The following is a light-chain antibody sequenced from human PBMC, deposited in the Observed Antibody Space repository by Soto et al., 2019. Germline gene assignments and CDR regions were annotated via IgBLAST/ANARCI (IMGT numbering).Light chain of an antibody. CDR3: CSYAGSSTYYV. V-gene: IGLV2-23*01. CDR1: SSEVGSYNL. Sequence: QSVLTQPASVSGSPGQSITISCTGTSSEVGSYNLVSWYQQHPGKAPKLMIYEGSKRPSGVSNRFSGSKSGNTASLTISGLQAEDEADYYCCSYAGSSTYYVFGTGTKLTVL. CDR2: EGS. J-gene: IGLJ1*01.